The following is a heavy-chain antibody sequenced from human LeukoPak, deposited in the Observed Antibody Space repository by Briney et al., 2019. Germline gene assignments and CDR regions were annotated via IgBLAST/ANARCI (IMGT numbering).Heavy chain of an antibody. CDR3: ASRLGLVVVIGNWFDP. Sequence: NPSGTLSLTCAVSGGSISSSNWWSWVRQPPGKGLEWIGEIYHNGSTNYNPSLKSRVTISVDKSKNQFSLKLSSVTAADTAVYYCASRLGLVVVIGNWFDPWGQGTLFTLSS. CDR1: GGSISSSNW. J-gene: IGHJ5*02. V-gene: IGHV4-4*02. CDR2: IYHNGST. D-gene: IGHD3-22*01.